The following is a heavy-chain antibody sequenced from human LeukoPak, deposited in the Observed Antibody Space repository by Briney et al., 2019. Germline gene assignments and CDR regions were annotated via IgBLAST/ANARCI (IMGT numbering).Heavy chain of an antibody. CDR3: ARAPRGWFDP. V-gene: IGHV4-38-2*02. CDR2: IYHSGRT. Sequence: PSETLSLTCTVSGYSISSGYYWGWIRQPPGKGLEWIGSIYHSGRTFYNPSLKSRVTISVDTSKNQFSLKLTSVTAADTAVYYCARAPRGWFDPWGQGTLVTVSS. CDR1: GYSISSGYY. J-gene: IGHJ5*02.